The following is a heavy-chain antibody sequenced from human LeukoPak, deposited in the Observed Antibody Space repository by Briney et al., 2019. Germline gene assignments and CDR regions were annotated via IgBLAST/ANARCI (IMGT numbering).Heavy chain of an antibody. CDR1: GFTFSTYS. V-gene: IGHV3-21*01. CDR2: ISSSSSYI. J-gene: IGHJ3*02. D-gene: IGHD3-10*01. Sequence: GGSLRLSCAASGFTFSTYSMNWVRQAPGKGLEWVSSISSSSSYIYYADSVKGRFTISRDNAKNSLSLHMNSLRAEDTAVYYCASEGMGRRAFDIWGQGTMVTVSS. CDR3: ASEGMGRRAFDI.